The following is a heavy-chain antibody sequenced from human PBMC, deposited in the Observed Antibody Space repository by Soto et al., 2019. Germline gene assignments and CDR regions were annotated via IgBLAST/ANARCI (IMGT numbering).Heavy chain of an antibody. CDR2: IIPIFGTA. CDR1: GGTFSSYA. J-gene: IGHJ3*02. Sequence: QVQQVQSGAEVKKPGSSVKDSCKASGGTFSSYAISWVRQAPGQGLEWMEGIIPIFGTANYAQKSQGRVTIAEDKSTRTAYMELSRLSSKDTAVYYWARVQAGALDIWGQEPMVTASS. CDR3: ARVQAGALDI. V-gene: IGHV1-69*06.